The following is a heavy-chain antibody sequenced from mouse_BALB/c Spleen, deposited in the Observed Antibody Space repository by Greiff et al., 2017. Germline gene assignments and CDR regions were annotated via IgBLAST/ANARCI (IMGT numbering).Heavy chain of an antibody. CDR3: ARGLLGYFDY. Sequence: EVQLVESGGGLVQPGGSRKLSCAASVFTFSDYGMAWVRQAPGKGPEWVAFISNLAYSIYYADTVTGRFTISRENAKNTLYLEMSSLRSEDTAMYYCARGLLGYFDYWGQGTTLTVSS. CDR1: VFTFSDYG. D-gene: IGHD1-1*01. CDR2: ISNLAYSI. V-gene: IGHV5-15*02. J-gene: IGHJ2*01.